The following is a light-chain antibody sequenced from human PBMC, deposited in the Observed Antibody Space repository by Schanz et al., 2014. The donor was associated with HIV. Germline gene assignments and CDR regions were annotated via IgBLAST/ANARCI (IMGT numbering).Light chain of an antibody. CDR2: YDS. J-gene: IGLJ2*01. V-gene: IGLV3-21*04. CDR1: NIGSKS. Sequence: SYELTQPPSVSVAPGKTARITCGGNNIGSKSVYWYQQKPGQAPVLVIYYDSDRPSGIPERFSGSNSGNTATLTISRVEAGDEADYYCQVWDSSSDRGVFGGGTKLTVL. CDR3: QVWDSSSDRGV.